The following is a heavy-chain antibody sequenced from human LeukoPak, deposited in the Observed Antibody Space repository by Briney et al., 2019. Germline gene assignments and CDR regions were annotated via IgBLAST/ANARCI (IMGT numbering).Heavy chain of an antibody. V-gene: IGHV1-2*02. CDR1: GYIFTGYY. CDR2: IKTNSGGT. D-gene: IGHD3-9*01. J-gene: IGHJ4*02. Sequence: ASVKVSCKASGYIFTGYYMHWVRQAPGQGLEWMGWIKTNSGGTNYAQKFQGRVTMTRVTSISTAYMELSRLRSDDTAVYYSARDSAYHDILTGYYRGGPDYWVQGTLVTVSS. CDR3: ARDSAYHDILTGYYRGGPDY.